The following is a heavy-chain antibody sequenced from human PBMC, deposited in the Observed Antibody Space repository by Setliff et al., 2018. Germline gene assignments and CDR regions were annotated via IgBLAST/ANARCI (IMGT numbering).Heavy chain of an antibody. CDR2: IYPGDSDT. D-gene: IGHD6-6*01. V-gene: IGHV5-51*01. Sequence: GESLKISCKGSGYSFTSYWIGWVRQMPGKGLEWMGIIYPGDSDTRYSPSFQGQVTISADKSISTAYLQWSSLKASDTAMYYCARSRSSSPWNNWPDPWGQGTLVTVSS. CDR3: ARSRSSSPWNNWPDP. CDR1: GYSFTSYW. J-gene: IGHJ5*02.